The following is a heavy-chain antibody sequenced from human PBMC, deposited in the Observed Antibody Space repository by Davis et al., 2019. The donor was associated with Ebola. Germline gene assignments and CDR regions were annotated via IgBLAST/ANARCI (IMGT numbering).Heavy chain of an antibody. Sequence: GGSLRLSCAASGFTFTSYTMSWVRQAPGKGLEWVSAISGSGGSTYYADSVKGRFTISRDNSKNTLYLQMNSLRAEDTAVYYCAKDRTTLHLWPPMDVWGQGTTVTVSS. CDR2: ISGSGGST. CDR1: GFTFTSYT. V-gene: IGHV3-23*01. J-gene: IGHJ6*02. CDR3: AKDRTTLHLWPPMDV. D-gene: IGHD5-18*01.